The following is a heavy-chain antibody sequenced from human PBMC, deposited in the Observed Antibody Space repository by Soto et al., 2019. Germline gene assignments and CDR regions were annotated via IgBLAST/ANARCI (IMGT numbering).Heavy chain of an antibody. Sequence: SETLXLTCTVSGGSIISGGYYWSWVRQHPGKGLEWIGYIYYSGSTYYNPSLKSRVTISVDTSKNQFSLKLSSVTAATTAVYYCAXVQWLFSPYXYMHV. V-gene: IGHV4-31*03. CDR3: AXVQWLFSPYXYMHV. CDR2: IYYSGST. D-gene: IGHD3-22*01. J-gene: IGHJ6*03. CDR1: GGSIISGGYY.